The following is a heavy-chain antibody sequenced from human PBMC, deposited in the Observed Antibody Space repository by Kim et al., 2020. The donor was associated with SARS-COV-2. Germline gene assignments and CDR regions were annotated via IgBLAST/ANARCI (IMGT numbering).Heavy chain of an antibody. CDR1: GFTVSSNY. D-gene: IGHD3-22*01. Sequence: GGSLRLSCAASGFTVSSNYLSWVRQAPGKGLEWGSVIYSGGSTYYADSVKGRFTISRHNSKNTLYLQMNSLRADDTAVYYCAKDLLDYYDSSGYYYVGRWGQGTLVTVSS. J-gene: IGHJ4*02. CDR3: AKDLLDYYDSSGYYYVGR. CDR2: IYSGGST. V-gene: IGHV3-53*04.